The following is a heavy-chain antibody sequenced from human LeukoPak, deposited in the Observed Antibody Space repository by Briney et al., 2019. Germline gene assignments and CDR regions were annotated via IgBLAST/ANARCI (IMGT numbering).Heavy chain of an antibody. V-gene: IGHV4-34*01. CDR2: INHSGST. CDR3: ARDSADAFDI. CDR1: GGSFSGYY. J-gene: IGHJ3*02. D-gene: IGHD1-26*01. Sequence: SETLSLTCAVYGGSFSGYYWGWIRQPPGKGLEWIGEINHSGSTNYNPSLKSRVTILVDTSKNQFSLKVSSVTAADTAVYYCARDSADAFDIWGQGTMVTVSS.